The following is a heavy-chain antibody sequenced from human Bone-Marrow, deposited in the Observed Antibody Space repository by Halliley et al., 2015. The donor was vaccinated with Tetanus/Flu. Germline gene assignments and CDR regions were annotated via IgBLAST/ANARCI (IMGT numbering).Heavy chain of an antibody. Sequence: SLRLSCAASGFTFEEHAMHWVRQAPGKGLEWVSGISWNSGTIKYADSVKGRFTISRDNAKNSLYLQMNSLRPEDTALYYCAKDSDGDFGTGWYGGFDDWGQGSLVTVSS. CDR1: GFTFEEHA. J-gene: IGHJ4*02. D-gene: IGHD6-19*01. CDR2: ISWNSGTI. CDR3: AKDSDGDFGTGWYGGFDD. V-gene: IGHV3-9*01.